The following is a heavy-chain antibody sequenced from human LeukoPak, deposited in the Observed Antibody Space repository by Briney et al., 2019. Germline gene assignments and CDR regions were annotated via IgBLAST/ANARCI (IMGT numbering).Heavy chain of an antibody. CDR3: ATPPYSYGSFDY. J-gene: IGHJ4*02. Sequence: GGSLRLSCAASGFTFSSYGMHWVRQAPGKGLEWVAVIWYDGSNKYYADSVKGRFTISRDNSKNTLYLQMNSLRAEDTAVYYCATPPYSYGSFDYWGQGTLVTVSS. V-gene: IGHV3-33*01. D-gene: IGHD5-18*01. CDR2: IWYDGSNK. CDR1: GFTFSSYG.